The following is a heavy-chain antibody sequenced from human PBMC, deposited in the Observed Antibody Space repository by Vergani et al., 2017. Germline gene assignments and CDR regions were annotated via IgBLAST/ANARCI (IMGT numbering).Heavy chain of an antibody. Sequence: QLQLQESGPGLVKPSQTLSLTCTVSGGSISSGSYYWSWIRQPAGKGLEWIGRIYTSGSTNYNPSLKSRVTISVDTSKNQFSLKLSSVTAADTAVYYCAREYYDFWSGYFGYYYGMDVWGQGP. CDR1: GGSISSGSYY. CDR3: AREYYDFWSGYFGYYYGMDV. J-gene: IGHJ6*02. CDR2: IYTSGST. V-gene: IGHV4-61*02. D-gene: IGHD3-3*01.